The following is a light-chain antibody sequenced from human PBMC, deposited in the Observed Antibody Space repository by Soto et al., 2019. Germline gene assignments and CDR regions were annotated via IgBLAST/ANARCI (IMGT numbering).Light chain of an antibody. J-gene: IGKJ2*01. CDR2: KAS. Sequence: DIQMTQSPSSLSAFVGDRVTITCRASQSISSWLAWYQQKPGEAPKLLIYKASSLESGVPSRFSGSGSGTEFTLTISSLQPDDFATYYCQQYSSLYTFGHGTQVDMK. CDR3: QQYSSLYT. CDR1: QSISSW. V-gene: IGKV1-5*03.